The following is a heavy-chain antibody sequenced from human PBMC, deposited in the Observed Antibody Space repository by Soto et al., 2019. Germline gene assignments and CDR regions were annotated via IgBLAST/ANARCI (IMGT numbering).Heavy chain of an antibody. CDR2: ISYDGSNK. Sequence: GGSLRLSCAASGFTFSSYAMHWVRQAPGKGLEWVAVISYDGSNKYYADSVKGRFTISRDNSKNTLYLQMNSLRAEDTAVYYCARDRVLRGDFDDWGQGTLVTVSS. V-gene: IGHV3-30-3*01. CDR1: GFTFSSYA. CDR3: ARDRVLRGDFDD. J-gene: IGHJ4*02.